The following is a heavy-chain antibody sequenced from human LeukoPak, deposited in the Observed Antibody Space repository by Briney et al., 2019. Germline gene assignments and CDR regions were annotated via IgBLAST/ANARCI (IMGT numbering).Heavy chain of an antibody. CDR2: IKSKTDGGTT. V-gene: IGHV3-15*01. D-gene: IGHD3-9*01. CDR3: TTLFSPLYDILTGFYIPFDY. Sequence: GGSLRLSCAASGFTFSNAWMSWVRQAPGKGLEWVGRIKSKTDGGTTDYAAPVKGRFTISRDDSKNTLYLQMNSLKTEDTAVYYCTTLFSPLYDILTGFYIPFDYWGQGTLVTVSS. J-gene: IGHJ4*02. CDR1: GFTFSNAW.